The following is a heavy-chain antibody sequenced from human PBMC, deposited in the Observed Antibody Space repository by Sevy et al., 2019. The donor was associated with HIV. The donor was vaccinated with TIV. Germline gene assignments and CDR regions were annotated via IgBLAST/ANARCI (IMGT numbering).Heavy chain of an antibody. V-gene: IGHV4-39*02. CDR2: IHNNGNT. CDR3: ARESWYSSGWLCFDS. CDR1: GGSISTTNYY. J-gene: IGHJ5*01. Sequence: SETLSLTCTVSGGSISTTNYYWGWIRQPPGKGLEWIGTIHNNGNTYYNPSLKSRVTISVYTSKNQFSLKLNSVTAADTAVYYCARESWYSSGWLCFDSWGQGTLVTVSS. D-gene: IGHD6-19*01.